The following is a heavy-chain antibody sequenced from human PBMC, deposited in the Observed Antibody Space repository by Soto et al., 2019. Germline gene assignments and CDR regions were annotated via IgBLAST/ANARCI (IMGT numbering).Heavy chain of an antibody. Sequence: SDTLSLTCTVSGGSISNYFCNWIRQPAGKGLEWIGRIDNSGSTNYNPSLKSRITMSADTSRNQFSLKLNPVTAADTAVYYCARGGQDFWSGRFDYWGQGALVTVSS. V-gene: IGHV4-4*07. CDR3: ARGGQDFWSGRFDY. CDR1: GGSISNYF. CDR2: IDNSGST. J-gene: IGHJ4*02. D-gene: IGHD3-3*01.